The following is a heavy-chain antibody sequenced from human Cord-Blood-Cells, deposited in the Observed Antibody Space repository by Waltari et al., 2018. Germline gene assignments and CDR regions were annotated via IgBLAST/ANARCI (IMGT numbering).Heavy chain of an antibody. CDR3: ARAPLRRYSYGHDAFDI. V-gene: IGHV4-34*01. CDR2: INHSGST. CDR1: GGSFSGYY. D-gene: IGHD5-18*01. Sequence: QVQLQQWGAGLLKPSETLSLTCAVYGGSFSGYYWSWIRQPPGKGLEWIGEINHSGSTNSNPSLKSRVTISVDTSKNQFSLKLSSVTAADTAVYYCARAPLRRYSYGHDAFDIWGQGTMVTVSS. J-gene: IGHJ3*02.